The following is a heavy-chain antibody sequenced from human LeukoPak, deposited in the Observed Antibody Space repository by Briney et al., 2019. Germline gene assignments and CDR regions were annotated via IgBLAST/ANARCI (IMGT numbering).Heavy chain of an antibody. CDR2: RYFSGAT. CDR3: ARQTDSSTWSQGRFYFDY. Sequence: SETLSLTCTVSGGSVSSSSSYWGWIRQPPGKGLEWIGSRYFSGATYYNPSLKSRVTISVDTSKNQFSLNLTSVTAADTALYYCARQTDSSTWSQGRFYFDYWGRGTLVTVS. CDR1: GGSVSSSSSY. J-gene: IGHJ4*02. D-gene: IGHD6-13*01. V-gene: IGHV4-39*01.